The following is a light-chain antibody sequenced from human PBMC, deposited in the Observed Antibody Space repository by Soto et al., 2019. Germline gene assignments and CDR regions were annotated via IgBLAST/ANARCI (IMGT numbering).Light chain of an antibody. CDR3: CSFAVTNTSVL. V-gene: IGLV2-11*01. Sequence: QSALTKPRSVSGSPGQSVTISCTGTSGDVGDYPFVSWYQQQPDKGPKLIIYDVTKRPSGVPDRFSGSKSANAASLTISGLQAEDEADYYCCSFAVTNTSVLFGGGTKLTVL. J-gene: IGLJ2*01. CDR1: SGDVGDYPF. CDR2: DVT.